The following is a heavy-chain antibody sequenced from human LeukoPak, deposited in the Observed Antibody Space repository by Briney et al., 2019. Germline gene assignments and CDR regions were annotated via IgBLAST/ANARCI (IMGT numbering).Heavy chain of an antibody. Sequence: GESLKISCKGSGYSFTSYWISWVRQMPGKGLEWMGRIDPSDSYTNYSPSFQGHVTISADKSISTAYLQWSSLKASDTAMYYCARVEDNWMALSDYWGQGTLVTVSS. CDR3: ARVEDNWMALSDY. CDR2: IDPSDSYT. J-gene: IGHJ4*02. V-gene: IGHV5-10-1*01. CDR1: GYSFTSYW. D-gene: IGHD1-1*01.